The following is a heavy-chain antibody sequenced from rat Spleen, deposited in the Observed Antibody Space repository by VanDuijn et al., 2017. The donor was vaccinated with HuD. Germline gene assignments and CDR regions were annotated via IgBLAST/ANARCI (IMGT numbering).Heavy chain of an antibody. J-gene: IGHJ4*01. D-gene: IGHD4-3*01. CDR3: ARHNSGYGVMDA. CDR1: GFTFSDYN. V-gene: IGHV5-7*01. Sequence: EVQLVESDGGLVQPGRYLKLSCAASGFTFSDYNMAWVRQAPKKGLEWVATISYDGSSTYYRDSVKGRFTISRDNAKSTLYLQMDSLRSEDTATYYCARHNSGYGVMDAWGQGASVTVSS. CDR2: ISYDGSST.